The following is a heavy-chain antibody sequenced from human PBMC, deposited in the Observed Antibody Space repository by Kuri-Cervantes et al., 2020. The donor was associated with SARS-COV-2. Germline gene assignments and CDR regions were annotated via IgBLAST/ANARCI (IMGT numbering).Heavy chain of an antibody. V-gene: IGHV4-39*01. CDR2: LYYSGST. J-gene: IGHJ4*02. CDR1: GGSITTYSYY. CDR3: VRHPPIAVADYYFDY. Sequence: SETLSLTCTVSGGSITTYSYYWGWLRQPPGKGLEWIGSLYYSGSTYCNPSPRRPVTITIDTAKTQFSLRLSSVTAADTAVYYCVRHPPIAVADYYFDYWGQGALVTVSS. D-gene: IGHD6-19*01.